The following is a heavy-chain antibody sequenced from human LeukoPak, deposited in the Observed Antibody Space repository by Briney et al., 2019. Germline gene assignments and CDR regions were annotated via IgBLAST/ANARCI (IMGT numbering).Heavy chain of an antibody. CDR2: INPDGRDT. Sequence: GGSLRLSCAASGFSFGGYALHWVRQAPGKGLEWVAHINPDGRDTYYVDSVKGRFTIPRDNAQNSMYLQMNSLRVEDTAVYYCTSWGDTTAEYFQRWGQGTLVTVSS. J-gene: IGHJ1*01. V-gene: IGHV3-7*01. D-gene: IGHD2-21*02. CDR1: GFSFGGYA. CDR3: TSWGDTTAEYFQR.